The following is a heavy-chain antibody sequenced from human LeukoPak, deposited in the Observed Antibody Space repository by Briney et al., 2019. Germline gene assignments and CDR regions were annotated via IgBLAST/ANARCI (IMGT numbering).Heavy chain of an antibody. CDR3: TTDPLVAVAGSFDY. CDR1: GFTFSSYA. CDR2: IKSKTDGGTT. J-gene: IGHJ4*02. Sequence: GGSLRLSCAASGFTFSSYAMHWVRQAPGKGLEWVGRIKSKTDGGTTDYAAPVKGRFTISRDDSKNTLYLQMNSLKTEDTAVYYCTTDPLVAVAGSFDYWGQGTLVTVSS. V-gene: IGHV3-15*01. D-gene: IGHD6-19*01.